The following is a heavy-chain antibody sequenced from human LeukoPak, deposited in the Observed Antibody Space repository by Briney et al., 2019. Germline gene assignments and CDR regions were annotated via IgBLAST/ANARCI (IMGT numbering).Heavy chain of an antibody. J-gene: IGHJ4*02. Sequence: SETLSLTCTVSRGSVTSYYWSWIRQPPGKGLEWIGDVYFSGDTKYNPSLQSRATISLDTSQNQFSLRLSSVTAADTAVYYCARVTGYMIEDYFDYWGQGTLVTVSS. D-gene: IGHD3-22*01. CDR1: RGSVTSYY. CDR2: VYFSGDT. V-gene: IGHV4-59*02. CDR3: ARVTGYMIEDYFDY.